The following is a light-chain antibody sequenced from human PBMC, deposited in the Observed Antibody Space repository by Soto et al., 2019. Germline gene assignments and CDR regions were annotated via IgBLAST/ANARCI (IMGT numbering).Light chain of an antibody. J-gene: IGKJ1*01. CDR1: QSVLYSSNNKNY. CDR3: QQYYYTPVA. Sequence: DIVMTQSPDSLTVSLGERATINCKSSQSVLYSSNNKNYLAWYQQKPEQPPKLLIYWASTRESGVPDRFSGSGSGTDFTLTISSLQAEDVAVYYGQQYYYTPVAFGHGTKVEIK. CDR2: WAS. V-gene: IGKV4-1*01.